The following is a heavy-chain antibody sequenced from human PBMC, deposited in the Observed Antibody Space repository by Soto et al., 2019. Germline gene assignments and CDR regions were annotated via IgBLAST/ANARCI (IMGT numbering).Heavy chain of an antibody. CDR2: ISSSSSYI. D-gene: IGHD2-2*01. V-gene: IGHV3-21*01. CDR1: GFTFSSYS. J-gene: IGHJ3*02. CDR3: ASYCSSTSCYAIDAFDI. Sequence: GGSLRLSCAASGFTFSSYSMNWVRQAPGKGLEWVSSISSSSSYIYYADSVKGRFTISRDNAKNSLYLQMNSLRAEDTAVYYCASYCSSTSCYAIDAFDIWGQGTMVTVSS.